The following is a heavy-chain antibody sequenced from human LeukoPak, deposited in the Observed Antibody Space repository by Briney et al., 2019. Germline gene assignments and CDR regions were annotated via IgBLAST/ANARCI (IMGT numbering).Heavy chain of an antibody. CDR3: ARDALAAAATYWFDP. J-gene: IGHJ5*02. V-gene: IGHV3-48*01. CDR1: GFTFSTYS. CDR2: ISSDNTI. Sequence: GGSLRLSCAASGFTFSTYSMNWVRQAPGKGLEWVSYISSDNTIYYADSVKGRFTISRDNAKNSLYLQMNSLRAEDTAVYYCARDALAAAATYWFDPWGQGTLVTVSS. D-gene: IGHD6-13*01.